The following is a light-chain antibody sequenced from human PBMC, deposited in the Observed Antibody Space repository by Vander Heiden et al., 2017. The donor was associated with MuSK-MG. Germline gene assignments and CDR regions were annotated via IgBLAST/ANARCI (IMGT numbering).Light chain of an antibody. J-gene: IGKJ1*01. CDR3: QQGNSFPRT. CDR1: QGVTTW. V-gene: IGKV1-12*01. CDR2: NAS. Sequence: DIQMTQSPSSVSASVEDRVTITCRASQGVTTWLAWYQQTPGKAPNLLIYNASHLRSGVPSRFSGSGSGTDFTLTINTLQPEDFATYYCQQGNSFPRTFGQGTKVETK.